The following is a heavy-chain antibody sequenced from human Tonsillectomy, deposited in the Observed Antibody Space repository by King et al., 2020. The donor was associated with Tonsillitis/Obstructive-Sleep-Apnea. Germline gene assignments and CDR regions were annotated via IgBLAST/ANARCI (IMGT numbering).Heavy chain of an antibody. V-gene: IGHV3-74*01. J-gene: IGHJ4*02. Sequence: VQLVESGGGLVQPGGSLRLSCAASGFTFSSYWMHWVRQAPGKGLVWVSRINSDGSSTSYADSVKGRFTISRDNAKNTLYLQMNSMRAEDTAVSYCAREGYSTSSPIDYWGQGTLVTVSS. CDR1: GFTFSSYW. D-gene: IGHD6-6*01. CDR3: AREGYSTSSPIDY. CDR2: INSDGSST.